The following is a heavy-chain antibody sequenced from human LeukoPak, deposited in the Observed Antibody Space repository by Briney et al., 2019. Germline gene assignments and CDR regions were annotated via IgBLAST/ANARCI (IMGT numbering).Heavy chain of an antibody. V-gene: IGHV3-23*01. CDR3: AKVLGYSYGLDY. CDR1: GFTFSSYA. Sequence: GGSLRLSCVASGFTFSSYAMSWVRQAPGKGLEWVSAISGSGGSTYYADSVKGRFTISRDNSKNTLYLQMNSPRAEDTAVYYCAKVLGYSYGLDYWGQGTLVTVSS. CDR2: ISGSGGST. J-gene: IGHJ4*02. D-gene: IGHD5-18*01.